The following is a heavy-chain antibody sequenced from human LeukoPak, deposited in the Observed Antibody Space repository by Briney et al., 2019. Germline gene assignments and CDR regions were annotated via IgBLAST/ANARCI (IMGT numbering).Heavy chain of an antibody. J-gene: IGHJ4*02. D-gene: IGHD2/OR15-2a*01. V-gene: IGHV3-23*01. CDR1: GYSFSSYG. CDR2: ISRSGGST. Sequence: SCKASGYSFSSYGITWVRQAPRQGLEWVSAISRSGGSTYYADSVKGRFTISRDNSKNTLYLQMNSLRAEDTAVYYCAKGSVETSSTWMRHLDYWGQGTLVTVSS. CDR3: AKGSVETSSTWMRHLDY.